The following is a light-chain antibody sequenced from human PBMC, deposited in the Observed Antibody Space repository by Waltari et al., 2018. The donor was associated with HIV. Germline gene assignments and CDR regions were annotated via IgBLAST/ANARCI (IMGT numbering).Light chain of an antibody. V-gene: IGKV1D-12*01. Sequence: IQMTQFPSSVSASVGDRVTMTCRATQGIANWVAWYQQKPGKAPKLLIHGASILQEGVPSRFSGMGSGTFFTLTINSLQPEDFATYFCQQTNSLPITFGQGTRLDSK. J-gene: IGKJ5*01. CDR3: QQTNSLPIT. CDR2: GAS. CDR1: QGIANW.